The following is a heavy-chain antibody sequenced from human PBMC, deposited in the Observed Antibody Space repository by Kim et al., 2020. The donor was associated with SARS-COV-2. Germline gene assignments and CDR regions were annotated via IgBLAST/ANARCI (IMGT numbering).Heavy chain of an antibody. V-gene: IGHV5-51*01. CDR2: IYPGDSNT. CDR1: GYSFTSYW. Sequence: GESLKISCKASGYSFTSYWIGWVRQMPGKGLEWMGIIYPGDSNTRYSPSFQGQVSISADKSISTAYLQWNSLKASDTAIYYCARGETRYYWGQGTPVTAS. CDR3: ARGETRYY. D-gene: IGHD3-9*01. J-gene: IGHJ4*02.